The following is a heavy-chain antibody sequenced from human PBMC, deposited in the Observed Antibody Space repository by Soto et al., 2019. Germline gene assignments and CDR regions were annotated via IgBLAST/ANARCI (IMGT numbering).Heavy chain of an antibody. CDR3: ARLFSYYGMGPHSDYYGMDV. CDR1: GYTFTSYG. J-gene: IGHJ6*02. D-gene: IGHD4-4*01. V-gene: IGHV1-18*01. Sequence: GASVKVSCKASGYTFTSYGISWVRQAPGQGLEWMGWISAYNGNTNYAQKLQGRVTMTTDTSTSTAYMELRSLRSDDTAVYYCARLFSYYGMGPHSDYYGMDVWGQGTTVTVSS. CDR2: ISAYNGNT.